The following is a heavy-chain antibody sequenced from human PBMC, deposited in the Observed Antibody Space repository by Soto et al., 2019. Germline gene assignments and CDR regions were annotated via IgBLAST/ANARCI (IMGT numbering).Heavy chain of an antibody. CDR1: GGTFSSYA. V-gene: IGHV1-69*01. CDR2: IIPIFGTA. D-gene: IGHD2-2*01. Sequence: QVQLVQSGAEVKKPGSSVKVSCKASGGTFSSYAISWVRQAPGQGLEWMGGIIPIFGTANYAQKFQGRVTITADESTSKAYMELSSLRSEDTAVYYCARDGRGVGYCSSTSCYPFRNWFDPWGQGTLVTVSS. J-gene: IGHJ5*02. CDR3: ARDGRGVGYCSSTSCYPFRNWFDP.